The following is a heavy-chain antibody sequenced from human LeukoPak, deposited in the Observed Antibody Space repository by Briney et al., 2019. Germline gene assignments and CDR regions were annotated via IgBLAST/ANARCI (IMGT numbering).Heavy chain of an antibody. CDR3: ATNYYDTPNVEFDP. J-gene: IGHJ5*02. Sequence: ASVKVSCKVSGYTLTELSTHWVRQAPGKGLEWMGGFDPEDGETIYAQKFQGRVTMTEDTSTDTAYMELSSLRSEDTAVYYCATNYYDTPNVEFDPWGQGTLVTVSS. CDR2: FDPEDGET. D-gene: IGHD3-22*01. CDR1: GYTLTELS. V-gene: IGHV1-24*01.